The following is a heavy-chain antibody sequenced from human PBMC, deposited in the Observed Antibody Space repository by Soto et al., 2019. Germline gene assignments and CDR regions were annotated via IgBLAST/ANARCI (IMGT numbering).Heavy chain of an antibody. Sequence: GGSLRLSCAASGFTFSSYSMNWVRQAPGKGLEWVSYISSSSSTIYYADSVKGRFTISRDNAKNSLYLQMNSLRDEDTAVYYCARDIPPYYYDSSGYWTEAYYGMDVWGQGTTVTVSS. CDR2: ISSSSSTI. J-gene: IGHJ6*02. V-gene: IGHV3-48*02. CDR3: ARDIPPYYYDSSGYWTEAYYGMDV. CDR1: GFTFSSYS. D-gene: IGHD3-22*01.